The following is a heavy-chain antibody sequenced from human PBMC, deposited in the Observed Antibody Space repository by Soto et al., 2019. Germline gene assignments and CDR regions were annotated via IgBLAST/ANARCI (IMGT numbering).Heavy chain of an antibody. CDR3: ARDVRFEEIYGMDV. CDR1: GYTFTSYG. D-gene: IGHD3-9*01. V-gene: IGHV1-18*01. CDR2: ISAYNGNT. Sequence: GASVKVSCKASGYTFTSYGISWVRQAPGQGLEWMGWISAYNGNTNYAQKLQGRVTMTTDTSTSTAYMELRSLRSDDTAVYYCARDVRFEEIYGMDVWGQGTTVTVSS. J-gene: IGHJ6*02.